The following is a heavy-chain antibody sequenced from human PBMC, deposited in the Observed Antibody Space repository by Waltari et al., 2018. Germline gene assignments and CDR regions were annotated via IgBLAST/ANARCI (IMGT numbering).Heavy chain of an antibody. CDR2: ISPSLGTA. CDR1: GGTFSSYA. Sequence: QVQLVQSGAEVKKPGSSVKDSCKASGGTFSSYAISWMRQAPRQELEWMGGISPSLGTANYPQKCQGSVTITTDESTSTAYMELSSLRSEATAVYYCARGAPYRKRLLWSHDWFDPWGQGTLVTVSS. CDR3: ARGAPYRKRLLWSHDWFDP. J-gene: IGHJ5*02. V-gene: IGHV1-69*05. D-gene: IGHD3-10*01.